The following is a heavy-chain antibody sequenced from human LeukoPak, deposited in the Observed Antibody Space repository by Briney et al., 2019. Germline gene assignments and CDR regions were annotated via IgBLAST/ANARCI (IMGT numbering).Heavy chain of an antibody. V-gene: IGHV3-30*02. Sequence: GGSLRLSCAASGFTFSNYGMHWVRQAPGKGLEWVAFIRYDGSNKYYADSVKGRFTISRDNSKNTLYLQMNSLRAEDTAVYYCAKDRGRLWFGELIDYWGQGTLVTVSS. D-gene: IGHD3-10*01. CDR1: GFTFSNYG. CDR2: IRYDGSNK. J-gene: IGHJ4*02. CDR3: AKDRGRLWFGELIDY.